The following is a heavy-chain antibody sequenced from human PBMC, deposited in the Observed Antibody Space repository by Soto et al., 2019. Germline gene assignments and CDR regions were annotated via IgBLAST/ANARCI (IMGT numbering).Heavy chain of an antibody. V-gene: IGHV4-59*01. CDR1: GGSISSYS. D-gene: IGHD1-26*01. CDR2: IYYSGST. CDR3: ARRYGGNFDY. Sequence: SETLSLTCTVSGGSISSYSWSWIRQPPGKGLEWIGYIYYSGSTNYNPSLKSRVTISVDTSKNQFSLKLSSVTAADTAVYYCARRYGGNFDYWGQGTLVTVSS. J-gene: IGHJ4*02.